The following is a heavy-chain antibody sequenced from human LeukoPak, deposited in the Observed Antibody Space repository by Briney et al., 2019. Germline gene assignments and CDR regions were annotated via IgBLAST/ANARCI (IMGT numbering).Heavy chain of an antibody. Sequence: PGGSLRLSCAASGFSVSSNYMSWVRQAPGKGLGWVSVIYTGGSTYYADSVKGRFTISRDNSKNTLYLQMNSLRVEDTALYYCAKADIVVVPAAIDYWGQGTLVTVSS. CDR3: AKADIVVVPAAIDY. V-gene: IGHV3-66*01. CDR2: IYTGGST. D-gene: IGHD2-2*01. CDR1: GFSVSSNY. J-gene: IGHJ4*02.